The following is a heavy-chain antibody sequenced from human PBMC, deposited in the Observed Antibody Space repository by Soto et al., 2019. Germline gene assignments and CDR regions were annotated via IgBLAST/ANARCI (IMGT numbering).Heavy chain of an antibody. J-gene: IGHJ4*02. D-gene: IGHD3-10*01. V-gene: IGHV3-23*01. CDR2: VGGGGDYA. CDR1: GFTFSSYS. CDR3: AKRDSGSGRSPALINY. Sequence: EVQLLESGGGLVQPGGSLRLSCAASGFTFSSYSMNWVRQAPGKGLEWVASVGGGGDYAFYADSLKGRFTITRDDSQNTLYLQMNSLRAEDTAVYFCAKRDSGSGRSPALINYWGQGTLVTVSS.